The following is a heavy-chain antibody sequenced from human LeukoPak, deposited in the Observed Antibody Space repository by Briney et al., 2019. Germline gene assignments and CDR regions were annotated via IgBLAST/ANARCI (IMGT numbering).Heavy chain of an antibody. J-gene: IGHJ4*02. D-gene: IGHD6-13*01. Sequence: GGSLRLSCAASGFTVSDHYMDWVRQAPGKGLEWVGRIKSKTDGGTTDYAAPVKGRFTISRDDSKNTLYLQMNSLKTEDTAVYYCTTEPKGAAAGHYWGQGTLVTVSS. CDR2: IKSKTDGGTT. CDR3: TTEPKGAAAGHY. V-gene: IGHV3-15*01. CDR1: GFTVSDHY.